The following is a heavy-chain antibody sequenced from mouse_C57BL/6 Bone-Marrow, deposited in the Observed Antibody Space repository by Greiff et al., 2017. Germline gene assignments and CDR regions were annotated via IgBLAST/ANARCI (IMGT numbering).Heavy chain of an antibody. CDR1: GYTFTSYW. J-gene: IGHJ4*01. CDR2: IDPSDSYT. V-gene: IGHV1-69*01. CDR3: ARFGYYVGYYAMDY. D-gene: IGHD2-3*01. Sequence: QVQLQQPGAELVMPGASVKLSCKASGYTFTSYWMHWVKQRPGQGLEWIGEIDPSDSYTNYNQKFKGKSTLTVDKSSSTAYMPLSSLTSEDSAVYYCARFGYYVGYYAMDYWGQGTSVTVSS.